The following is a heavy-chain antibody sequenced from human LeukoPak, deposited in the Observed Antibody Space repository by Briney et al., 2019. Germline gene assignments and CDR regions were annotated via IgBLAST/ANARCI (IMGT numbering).Heavy chain of an antibody. Sequence: SETLSHTCAVYGGSFSGYYWSWIRQPPGKGLEWIGEINHSGSTNYNPSLKSRVTISVDTSKNQFSLKLSSVTAADTAVYYCARTYSSSWYVDYWGQGTLVTVSS. CDR2: INHSGST. CDR3: ARTYSSSWYVDY. V-gene: IGHV4-34*01. CDR1: GGSFSGYY. J-gene: IGHJ4*02. D-gene: IGHD6-13*01.